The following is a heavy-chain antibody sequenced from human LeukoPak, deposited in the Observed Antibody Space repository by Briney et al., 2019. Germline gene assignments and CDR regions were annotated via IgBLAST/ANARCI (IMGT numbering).Heavy chain of an antibody. J-gene: IGHJ5*02. Sequence: PGGSLRLSCAASGFTFSKAWMSWVRQAPGKGLEWVGRIKSKADGGTTDYAAPVKGRFTFSRDDSKNTLYLRMNSLKTEDTAVYYCTTLRYFDWLLSWGQGTLVTVSS. V-gene: IGHV3-15*01. D-gene: IGHD3-9*01. CDR1: GFTFSKAW. CDR3: TTLRYFDWLLS. CDR2: IKSKADGGTT.